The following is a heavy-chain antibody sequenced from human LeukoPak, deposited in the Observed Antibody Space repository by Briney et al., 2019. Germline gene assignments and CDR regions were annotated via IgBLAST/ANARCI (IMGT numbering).Heavy chain of an antibody. CDR3: ARRIAMAGNFDY. J-gene: IGHJ4*02. V-gene: IGHV3-74*01. CDR1: GFTFSSYW. Sequence: GGSLRLSCAASGFTFSSYWMHWVRQAPGKGLVWVSRINSDGSSTSYADSVKGRFTISRDNAKNTLYLQMNSLRAEDTAVYYCARRIAMAGNFDYWGQGTLVTVSS. D-gene: IGHD6-19*01. CDR2: INSDGSST.